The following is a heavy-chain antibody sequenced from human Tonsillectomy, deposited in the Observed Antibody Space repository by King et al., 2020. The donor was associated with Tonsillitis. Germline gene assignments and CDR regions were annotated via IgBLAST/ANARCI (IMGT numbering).Heavy chain of an antibody. CDR3: ARDRCSSTSCRLFYYYGMDV. CDR2: ISSSSSYT. V-gene: IGHV3-11*06. CDR1: GFTFSDYY. J-gene: IGHJ6*02. Sequence: VQLVESGGGLVKPGGSLRLSCAASGFTFSDYYMSWIRQAPGKGLEGVSYISSSSSYTNYADSVKGRFTISRDNAKNSLYLQMNSLRAEDTAVYYCARDRCSSTSCRLFYYYGMDVWGQGTTVTVSS. D-gene: IGHD2-2*01.